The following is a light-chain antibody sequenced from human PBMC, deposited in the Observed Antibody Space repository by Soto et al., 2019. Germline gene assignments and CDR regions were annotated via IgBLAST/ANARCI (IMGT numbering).Light chain of an antibody. J-gene: IGKJ5*01. CDR2: GSF. Sequence: EVVLTQSPVPLSLSPGERATLSCRASQSFRGLLAWYQQKPGQAPRLLIVGSFARATGIPARFSGSGSGSEFTLTISGLQSEDFAVYYCQQYNDRPPITFGQGTRLEIK. V-gene: IGKV3-15*01. CDR3: QQYNDRPPIT. CDR1: QSFRGL.